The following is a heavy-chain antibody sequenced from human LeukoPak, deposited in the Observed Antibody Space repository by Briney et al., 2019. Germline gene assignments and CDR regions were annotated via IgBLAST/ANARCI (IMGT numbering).Heavy chain of an antibody. CDR2: TYYSGST. V-gene: IGHV4-59*01. Sequence: SSETLSLTCTVSGGSIGSYYWSWIRQPPGKGLEWIGYTYYSGSTNYNPSLKSRVTISVDTSKNQFSLKLSSVTAADTAVYYCARGGDFWSGYGYYYYGMDVWGQGTTVTVSS. J-gene: IGHJ6*02. CDR1: GGSIGSYY. D-gene: IGHD3-3*01. CDR3: ARGGDFWSGYGYYYYGMDV.